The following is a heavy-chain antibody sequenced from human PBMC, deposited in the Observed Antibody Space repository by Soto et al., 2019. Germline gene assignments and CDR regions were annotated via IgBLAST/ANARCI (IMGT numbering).Heavy chain of an antibody. CDR3: AREPALLHLGELSLYPDY. D-gene: IGHD3-16*02. CDR1: GFTFSSYW. CDR2: INSDGSST. Sequence: GGSLRLSCAASGFTFSSYWMHLVRQAPGKGLVWVSRINSDGSSTSYADSVKGRFTISRDNAKNTLYLQMNSLRAEDTAVYYCAREPALLHLGELSLYPDYWGQGTLVTVSS. V-gene: IGHV3-74*01. J-gene: IGHJ4*02.